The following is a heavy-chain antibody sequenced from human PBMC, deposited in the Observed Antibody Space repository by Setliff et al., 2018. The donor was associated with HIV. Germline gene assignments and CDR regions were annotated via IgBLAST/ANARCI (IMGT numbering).Heavy chain of an antibody. CDR3: VRRRGPMVRGVDPSPSYYFDY. V-gene: IGHV4-34*01. J-gene: IGHJ4*02. CDR2: INYGRTT. Sequence: PSETLSLTCAVYGGSFSGVYWSWIRQSPGKGLEWIGEINYGRTTNYNPSLESRVTISVDTSKNQFSLRMKSVNAGDTGKYYCVRRRGPMVRGVDPSPSYYFDYWGQGTLVTVS. D-gene: IGHD3-10*01. CDR1: GGSFSGVY.